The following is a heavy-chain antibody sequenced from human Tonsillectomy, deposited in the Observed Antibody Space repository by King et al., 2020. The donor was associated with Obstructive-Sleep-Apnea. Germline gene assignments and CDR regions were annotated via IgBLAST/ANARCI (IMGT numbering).Heavy chain of an antibody. V-gene: IGHV3-30*18. CDR1: GFTFSSYD. Sequence: VQLVESGGGVVQPGRSLRLSCAASGFTFSSYDMHWVRQAPGKGLERVAVISYDGSNKYYADSVKGRFTISRDNSKNTLYLQMNSLRAEDTAVYYCAKEPLYSSGWTSYYYYYGMDVWGQGTPVTVSS. J-gene: IGHJ6*02. CDR2: ISYDGSNK. D-gene: IGHD6-19*01. CDR3: AKEPLYSSGWTSYYYYYGMDV.